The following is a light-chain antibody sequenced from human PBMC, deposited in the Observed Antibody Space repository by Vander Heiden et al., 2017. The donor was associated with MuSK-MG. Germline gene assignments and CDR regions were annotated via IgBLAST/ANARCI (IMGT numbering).Light chain of an antibody. CDR2: LGS. CDR1: QSLLHSIGYNY. CDR3: RQALQTPRT. V-gene: IGKV2-28*01. Sequence: IVMTQSTLSLPVTPGEPASISCRSSQSLLHSIGYNYLDWYLQKPGQSPQLLIYLGSNRASGVPDRFSGSGSGTDFTLKISRVEAEDVGVYYCRQALQTPRTFGQRTQVEIK. J-gene: IGKJ5*01.